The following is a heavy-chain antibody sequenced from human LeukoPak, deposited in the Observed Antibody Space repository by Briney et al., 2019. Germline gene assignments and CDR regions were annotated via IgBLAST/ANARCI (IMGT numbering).Heavy chain of an antibody. CDR3: ARGGRVYSYGLSY. D-gene: IGHD5-18*01. CDR2: IHHSGST. Sequence: SETLSLTCAVYGGSFSGYYWSWIRQPPGKGLEWIGEIHHSGSTNYNPSLKSRVTISVDTSKNQFSLKLSSVTAADTAVYYCARGGRVYSYGLSYWGQGTLVTVSS. V-gene: IGHV4-34*01. J-gene: IGHJ4*02. CDR1: GGSFSGYY.